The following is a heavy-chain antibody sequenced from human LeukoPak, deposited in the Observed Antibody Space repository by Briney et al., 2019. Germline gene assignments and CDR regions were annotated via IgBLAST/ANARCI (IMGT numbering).Heavy chain of an antibody. V-gene: IGHV4-39*01. D-gene: IGHD6-13*01. Sequence: SETLSLTCTVSGGSISSGTYYWTWIRQHPGKGLEWIGYIHYTGSTYYNPSLKSRVTISVDTSKNQFSLKLSSVTAADTAVYYCARQAYSSNLGWFDPWGQGTLVTVSS. CDR2: IHYTGST. CDR1: GGSISSGTYY. CDR3: ARQAYSSNLGWFDP. J-gene: IGHJ5*02.